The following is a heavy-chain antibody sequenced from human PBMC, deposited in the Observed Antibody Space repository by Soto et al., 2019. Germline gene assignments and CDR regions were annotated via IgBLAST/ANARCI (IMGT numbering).Heavy chain of an antibody. CDR3: ATKDYYGSGLDY. J-gene: IGHJ4*02. Sequence: ASVKVSCKASGYTFTSYGISWVRQAPGQALEWMGWISAYNGNTNYAQKLQGRVTMTTDTSTSTAYMELRSLRSDDTAVYYCATKDYYGSGLDYWGQGTLVTVSS. CDR1: GYTFTSYG. CDR2: ISAYNGNT. V-gene: IGHV1-18*01. D-gene: IGHD3-10*01.